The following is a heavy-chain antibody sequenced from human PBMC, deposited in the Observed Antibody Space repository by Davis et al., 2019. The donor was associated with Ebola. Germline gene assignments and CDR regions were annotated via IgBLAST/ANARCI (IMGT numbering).Heavy chain of an antibody. V-gene: IGHV4-61*01. CDR2: IYYSGST. CDR3: VRHHMWLGAIQD. CDR1: GGSVSSGYYY. J-gene: IGHJ4*02. D-gene: IGHD3-10*01. Sequence: MPGGSLRLSCTVSGGSVSSGYYYWSWVRQPPGKGLEWIGYIYYSGSTKNNPSLKSRVTMSIDTSKNQFSLKLRSVTAADTALYHCVRHHMWLGAIQDWGQGTLVTVSS.